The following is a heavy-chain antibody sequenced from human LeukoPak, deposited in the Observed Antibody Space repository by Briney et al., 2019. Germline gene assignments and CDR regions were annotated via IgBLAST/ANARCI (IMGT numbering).Heavy chain of an antibody. CDR1: GGSISSYY. D-gene: IGHD5-18*01. V-gene: IGHV4-4*07. Sequence: KPSETLSLTCTVSGGSISSYYRSWIRQPAGKGLEWIGRIYTSGSTNYNPSLKGRVTMSVDTSKNQFSLKLSSVTAADTAVYYCARSGYSYGYSFDYRGQGTLVTVSS. J-gene: IGHJ4*02. CDR3: ARSGYSYGYSFDY. CDR2: IYTSGST.